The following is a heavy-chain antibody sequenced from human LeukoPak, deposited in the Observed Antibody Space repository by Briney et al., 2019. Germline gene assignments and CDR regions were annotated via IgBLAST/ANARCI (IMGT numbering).Heavy chain of an antibody. Sequence: SETLSLTCTVSGASISSYYWSWIRQPPGKGLEWIGYIYYSGSTNYNPSLKSRVTISVDTSKNQFSLKLSSVTAADTAVYYCARGGVAAAGTFDYWGQGTLVTVSS. CDR2: IYYSGST. CDR3: ARGGVAAAGTFDY. CDR1: GASISSYY. J-gene: IGHJ4*02. D-gene: IGHD6-13*01. V-gene: IGHV4-59*01.